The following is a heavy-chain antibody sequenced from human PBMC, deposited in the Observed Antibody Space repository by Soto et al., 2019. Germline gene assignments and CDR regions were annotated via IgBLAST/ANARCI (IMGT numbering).Heavy chain of an antibody. V-gene: IGHV4-31*03. CDR3: ARLGVIAAAGTDY. D-gene: IGHD6-13*01. J-gene: IGHJ4*02. Sequence: QVQLQESGPGLVKPSQTLSLTYTVSGGSISSGGYYWSWIRQHQGKGLEWIGYIYYSGSTYYNPSLKSRVTISVDTSKNQFSRKLSSVTAADTAVYYCARLGVIAAAGTDYWGQGTLVTVS. CDR2: IYYSGST. CDR1: GGSISSGGYY.